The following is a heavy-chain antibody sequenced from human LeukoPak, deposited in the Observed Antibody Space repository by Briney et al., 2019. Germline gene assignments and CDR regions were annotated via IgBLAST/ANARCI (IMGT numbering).Heavy chain of an antibody. D-gene: IGHD6-19*01. CDR1: GYTFTSYD. CDR3: TRGGPVAGTHKYFQH. Sequence: GASVKVSCKASGYTFTSYDINWVRQATGQGLEWMGWMSPNNGNTDYAQKFQGRVTLTGNTSISTAYMELSSLRSEDTAMYYCTRGGPVAGTHKYFQHWGQGTLVTVSS. CDR2: MSPNNGNT. J-gene: IGHJ1*01. V-gene: IGHV1-8*01.